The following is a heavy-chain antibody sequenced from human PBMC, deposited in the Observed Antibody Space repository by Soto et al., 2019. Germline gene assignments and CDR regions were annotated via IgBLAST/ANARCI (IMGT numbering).Heavy chain of an antibody. CDR1: GYTFTNYD. V-gene: IGHV1-8*01. CDR2: MKPNSGNT. CDR3: AKMDYNSGGPGNWFDP. D-gene: IGHD3-10*01. J-gene: IGHJ5*02. Sequence: GASVKVSCKASGYTFTNYDSNWVRQATGQGLEWMGWMKPNSGNTGYAQKFQGRVTMTRNTSTSTAYMELSSLTSEDTAMYYCAKMDYNSGGPGNWFDPWGQGTPVTVSS.